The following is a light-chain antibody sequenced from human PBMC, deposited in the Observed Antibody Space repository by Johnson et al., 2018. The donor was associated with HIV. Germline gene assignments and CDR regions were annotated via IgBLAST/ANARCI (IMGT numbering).Light chain of an antibody. Sequence: QSVLTQPPSVSAAPGQKVTISCSGSSSNIGNNYVSWYQQLPGTAPKLLIYDNNKRPSGIPDRFSGSKSGTSATLAITGPQTGDEADYYCGAWDSSLMAYVFGTGTKVTVL. CDR1: SSNIGNNY. CDR3: GAWDSSLMAYV. J-gene: IGLJ1*01. CDR2: DNN. V-gene: IGLV1-51*01.